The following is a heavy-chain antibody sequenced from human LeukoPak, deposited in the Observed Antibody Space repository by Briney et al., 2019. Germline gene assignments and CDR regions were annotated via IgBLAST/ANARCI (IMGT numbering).Heavy chain of an antibody. CDR1: GFTFSSYS. CDR2: ISSSSSYI. V-gene: IGHV3-21*01. D-gene: IGHD5-12*01. J-gene: IGHJ6*03. Sequence: PGGSLRLSCAASGFTFSSYSMNWVRQAPGKGLEWVSSISSSSSYIYYADSVKGRFTISRDNAKNSLYLQMNSLRAEDTAVYYCARDDAAYDDEGYYYYMDVWGKGTTVTVSS. CDR3: ARDDAAYDDEGYYYYMDV.